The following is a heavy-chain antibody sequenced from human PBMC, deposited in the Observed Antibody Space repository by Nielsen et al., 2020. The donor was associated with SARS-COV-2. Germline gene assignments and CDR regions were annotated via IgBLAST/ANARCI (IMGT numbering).Heavy chain of an antibody. D-gene: IGHD6-13*01. J-gene: IGHJ4*02. CDR3: ARDQVGYDVAY. V-gene: IGHV1-46*01. CDR2: INPRGGST. Sequence: ASVKVSCKASGYTFTSYYMHWVRQSPGQGLEWMGIINPRGGSTSYVQKFQGRVTMTRDTSTSTVYMELSSLRSEDTAVYYCARDQVGYDVAYWGQGTLVTVSS. CDR1: GYTFTSYY.